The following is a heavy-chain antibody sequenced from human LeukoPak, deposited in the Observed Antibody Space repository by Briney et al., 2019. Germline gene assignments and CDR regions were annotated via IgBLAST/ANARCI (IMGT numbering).Heavy chain of an antibody. V-gene: IGHV7-4-1*02. Sequence: GSLRLSCAASGFTFTSYAMNWVRQAPGQGLEWMGWINTNTGNPTYAQGFTGRFVFSLDTSVSTAYLQISSLKAEDTAVYYCARVDGSGSYLWVDYWGQGTLVTVSS. CDR1: GFTFTSYA. J-gene: IGHJ4*02. D-gene: IGHD3-10*01. CDR2: INTNTGNP. CDR3: ARVDGSGSYLWVDY.